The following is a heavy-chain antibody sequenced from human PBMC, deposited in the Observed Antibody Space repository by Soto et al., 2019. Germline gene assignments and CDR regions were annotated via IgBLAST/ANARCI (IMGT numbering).Heavy chain of an antibody. Sequence: GGSLRLSCAASGFTFSSYAMSWVRQAPGKGLEWVAVISYDGSNKYYADSVKGRFTISRDNSKNTLYLQMNSLRAEDTAVYYCAKEKYYYDSSGYLDYWGQGTLVTVSS. CDR2: ISYDGSNK. CDR3: AKEKYYYDSSGYLDY. V-gene: IGHV3-30*18. J-gene: IGHJ4*02. D-gene: IGHD3-22*01. CDR1: GFTFSSYA.